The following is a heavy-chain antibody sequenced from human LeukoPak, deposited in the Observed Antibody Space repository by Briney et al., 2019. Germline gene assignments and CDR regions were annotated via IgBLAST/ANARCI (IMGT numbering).Heavy chain of an antibody. CDR3: ARNGDYNLEH. CDR1: GGSFSGYF. CDR2: INHSGST. J-gene: IGHJ1*01. V-gene: IGHV4-34*01. Sequence: SETLSLTCAVYGGSFSGYFWSWIRQPPGKGLEWIGEINHSGSTNYNPSLKSRVTISVDTSKNQFSLKLSSVTAADTAVYYCARNGDYNLEHWGQGALVTVSS. D-gene: IGHD4-11*01.